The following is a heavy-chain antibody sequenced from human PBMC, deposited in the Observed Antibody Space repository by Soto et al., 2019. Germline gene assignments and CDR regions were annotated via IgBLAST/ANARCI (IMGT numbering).Heavy chain of an antibody. V-gene: IGHV1-69*02. J-gene: IGHJ4*02. D-gene: IGHD1-7*01. CDR3: GTGTTGPFDY. CDR1: GGAFSSYT. CDR2: IIPILGIA. Sequence: QVQLVQSGAEVKKPGSSVKVSCKASGGAFSSYTISWVRQAPGQGLEWMGRIIPILGIANYAQKFQGRVTITADKSTSTAYMELSSLRSEDTAVYYCGTGTTGPFDYWGQGTLVTVSS.